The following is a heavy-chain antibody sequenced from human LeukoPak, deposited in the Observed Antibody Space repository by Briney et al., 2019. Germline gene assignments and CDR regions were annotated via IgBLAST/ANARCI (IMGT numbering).Heavy chain of an antibody. CDR2: INPDGSMK. CDR1: GFIFSRSS. CDR3: AKLLGDVTTLDY. Sequence: GESLRLSCAGSGFIFSRSSMTWVRQSPGKGLEWVATINPDGSMKWYLDSVNGRFTISGDNSDNAVFLQMNSLRVEDMAVYYCAKLLGDVTTLDYWGQGILVTVSS. J-gene: IGHJ4*02. V-gene: IGHV3-7*01. D-gene: IGHD3-16*01.